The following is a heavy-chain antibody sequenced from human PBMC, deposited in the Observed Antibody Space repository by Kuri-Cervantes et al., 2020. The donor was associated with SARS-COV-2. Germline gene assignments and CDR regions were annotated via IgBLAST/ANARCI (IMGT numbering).Heavy chain of an antibody. CDR3: AKGIAVAGTGGFDY. Sequence: GGSLRLSCAASGFTFSSYSMNWVRQAPGKGLEWVSSISSSSSYIYYADSVKGRLTISRDNAKNSLYLQMNSLRAEDTAVYYCAKGIAVAGTGGFDYWGQGTLVTVSS. J-gene: IGHJ4*02. CDR1: GFTFSSYS. V-gene: IGHV3-21*01. CDR2: ISSSSSYI. D-gene: IGHD6-19*01.